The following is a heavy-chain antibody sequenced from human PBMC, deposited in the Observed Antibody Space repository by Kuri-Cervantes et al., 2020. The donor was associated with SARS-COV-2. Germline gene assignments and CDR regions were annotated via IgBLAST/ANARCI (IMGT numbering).Heavy chain of an antibody. V-gene: IGHV4-34*01. D-gene: IGHD3-3*01. Sequence: SQTLSLTCAVYGGSFSDYYWSWVRQPPGKGLEWIGEINHSGNTNYDPSLKSRVTISIDTSKNQFSLKLSSVTAADTAVYYCASYDFWSGYPEIYFDYWGQGTLVTVSS. CDR2: INHSGNT. CDR1: GGSFSDYY. CDR3: ASYDFWSGYPEIYFDY. J-gene: IGHJ4*02.